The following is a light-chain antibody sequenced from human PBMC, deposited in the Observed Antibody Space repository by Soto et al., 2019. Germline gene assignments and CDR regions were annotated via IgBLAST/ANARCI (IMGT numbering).Light chain of an antibody. CDR2: GAS. CDR3: QHYGSSRT. J-gene: IGKJ1*01. V-gene: IGKV3-20*01. Sequence: PGDRATLSCRSSQSAYSSYLSWYQQKPGQAPRLLIYGASNRATGIPDRFSGSGSGPDFTLTISRLEPEDFAVYFCQHYGSSRTFGQGTKVDI. CDR1: QSAYSSY.